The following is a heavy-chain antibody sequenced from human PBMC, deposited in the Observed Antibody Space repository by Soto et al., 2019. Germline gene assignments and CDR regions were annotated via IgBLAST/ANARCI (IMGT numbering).Heavy chain of an antibody. V-gene: IGHV3-21*01. Sequence: GGSLRLSCAASGFTFSSYSMNWVRQAPGKGLEWVSSISSSSSYIYYADSVKGRFTISRDNAKNSLYLQMNSLRAEDTAVYYCARDSIRDDYYYYMDVWGKGTTVTVSS. CDR3: ARDSIRDDYYYYMDV. CDR1: GFTFSSYS. J-gene: IGHJ6*03. CDR2: ISSSSSYI.